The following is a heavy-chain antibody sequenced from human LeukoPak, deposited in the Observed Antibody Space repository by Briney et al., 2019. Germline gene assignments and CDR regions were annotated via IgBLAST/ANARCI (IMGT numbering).Heavy chain of an antibody. CDR3: ARGRAVTVNYYFDT. V-gene: IGHV3-53*01. CDR2: IYRIGTT. J-gene: IGHJ4*02. D-gene: IGHD6-19*01. Sequence: PGGSLRLTCAASGFTVDNYYMIWVRQAPGKGLEWVSLIYRIGTTNYADSVRGRFTISRGNSKNTVYLQMNSLRADDTAIYYCARGRAVTVNYYFDTWGQGTLVTVAS. CDR1: GFTVDNYY.